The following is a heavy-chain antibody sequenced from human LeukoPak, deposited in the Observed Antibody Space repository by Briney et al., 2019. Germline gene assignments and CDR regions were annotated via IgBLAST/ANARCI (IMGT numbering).Heavy chain of an antibody. CDR2: IRQDGSEI. D-gene: IGHD1-26*01. J-gene: IGHJ4*01. Sequence: PGGSLRLSCAASGFTFSTYWMSWVRQAPGKGLEWVANIRQDGSEIYYVDSVKGRFTISRDNAKNSLYLQMNSLRDEDTAVYYCARGGGMGTTSGDYWGQGTLVTVSS. V-gene: IGHV3-7*02. CDR3: ARGGGMGTTSGDY. CDR1: GFTFSTYW.